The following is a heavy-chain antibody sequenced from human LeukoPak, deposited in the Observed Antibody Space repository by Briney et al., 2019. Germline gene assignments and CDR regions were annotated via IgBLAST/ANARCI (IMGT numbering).Heavy chain of an antibody. J-gene: IGHJ4*02. D-gene: IGHD3-10*01. Sequence: GESLRLSCAASGFTFSSYWISWVRQAPGKGLEWVANINQDGSEKYYVDSVKGRFTISRDNAKNSLYLQMNSLRAEDTAVYYRARLLLWFGEPNNFDYWGQGTLVTVSS. CDR1: GFTFSSYW. CDR2: INQDGSEK. V-gene: IGHV3-7*03. CDR3: ARLLLWFGEPNNFDY.